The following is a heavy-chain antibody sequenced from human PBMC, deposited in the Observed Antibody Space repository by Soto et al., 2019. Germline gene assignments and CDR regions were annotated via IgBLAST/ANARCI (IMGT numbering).Heavy chain of an antibody. CDR2: IWYDGSNK. V-gene: IGHV3-33*01. D-gene: IGHD2-15*01. CDR3: ARSSKMAKKKQGYCSGGSCYSTSYYFDY. J-gene: IGHJ4*02. Sequence: GGSLRLSCAASGFTFSSYGMHWVRQAPGKGLEWVAVIWYDGSNKYYADSVKGRFTISRDNSKNTLYLQMNSLRAEDTAVYYCARSSKMAKKKQGYCSGGSCYSTSYYFDYWGQGTLVTVSS. CDR1: GFTFSSYG.